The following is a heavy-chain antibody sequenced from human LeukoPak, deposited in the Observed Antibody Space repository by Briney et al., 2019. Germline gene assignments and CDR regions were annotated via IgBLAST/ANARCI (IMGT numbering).Heavy chain of an antibody. Sequence: ASVKVSCKASGYTLTSYYMHWVRQAPGQGLEWMGIINPSGGSTSYAQKFQDRVTMTRDTSTSTVYMELSSLRSEDTAVYYCARSDGGNSIGLEDAFDIWGQGTMVTVSS. D-gene: IGHD4-23*01. J-gene: IGHJ3*02. CDR3: ARSDGGNSIGLEDAFDI. CDR1: GYTLTSYY. CDR2: INPSGGST. V-gene: IGHV1-46*01.